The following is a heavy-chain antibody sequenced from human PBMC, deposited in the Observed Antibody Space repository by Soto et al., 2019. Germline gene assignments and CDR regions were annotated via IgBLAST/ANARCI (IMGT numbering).Heavy chain of an antibody. CDR3: ARGGVSYNWNRRYYFDY. D-gene: IGHD1-20*01. Sequence: ASVKVSCKASGYTFTIYGISWVRQAPGQGLEWMGWISAYNGNTNYAQKLQGRVTMTTDTSTGTAYMELRSLRSDDTAVYYCARGGVSYNWNRRYYFDYWGQGTLVTVSS. CDR1: GYTFTIYG. J-gene: IGHJ4*02. CDR2: ISAYNGNT. V-gene: IGHV1-18*01.